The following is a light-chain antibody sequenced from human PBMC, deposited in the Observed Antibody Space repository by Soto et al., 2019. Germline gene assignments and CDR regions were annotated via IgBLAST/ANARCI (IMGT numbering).Light chain of an antibody. J-gene: IGLJ1*01. V-gene: IGLV2-14*01. CDR3: TSYTTSSTYV. CDR1: SNDVGGYDY. Sequence: QSALTQPASVSGSPGQSITISCTGTSNDVGGYDYVSWYQQHPGKAPEVMIYDVSNRPSGVSSRFSGSKSGNTASLTISGLQAEDEADYYCTSYTTSSTYVFGTGTKLTVL. CDR2: DVS.